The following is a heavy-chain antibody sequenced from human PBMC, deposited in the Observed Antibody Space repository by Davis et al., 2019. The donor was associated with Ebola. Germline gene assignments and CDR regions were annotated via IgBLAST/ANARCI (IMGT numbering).Heavy chain of an antibody. CDR3: AKFGSGSYGTLDY. CDR1: GFTFSSYG. D-gene: IGHD1-26*01. V-gene: IGHV3-33*06. J-gene: IGHJ4*02. Sequence: GESLKISCAASGFTFSSYGMHWVRQAPGKGLEWVAVIWYDGSNKYYADSVKGRFTISRDNSKNTLYLQMNSLRAEDTAVYYCAKFGSGSYGTLDYWGQGTLVTVSS. CDR2: IWYDGSNK.